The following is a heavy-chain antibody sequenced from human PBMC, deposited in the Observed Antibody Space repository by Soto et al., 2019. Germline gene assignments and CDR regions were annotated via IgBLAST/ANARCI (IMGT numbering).Heavy chain of an antibody. Sequence: QVQLVQSGAEVKKPGASVKVSCRASGYTFTSYGISWVRQAPGQGLEWMGWISAYTGNTNYAQKLQGRVTKTTDTATSTAYMELRSLTSDYTAVYYCTRDFVVVVAAPEHYYSYYMGVWGTGTTVTVSS. CDR3: TRDFVVVVAAPEHYYSYYMGV. J-gene: IGHJ6*03. CDR2: ISAYTGNT. V-gene: IGHV1-18*01. D-gene: IGHD2-15*01. CDR1: GYTFTSYG.